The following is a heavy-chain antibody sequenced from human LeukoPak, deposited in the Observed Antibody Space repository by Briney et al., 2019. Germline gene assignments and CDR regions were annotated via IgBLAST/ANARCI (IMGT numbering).Heavy chain of an antibody. CDR2: IYYSGST. CDR3: ATGGRDGYNYCFDY. D-gene: IGHD5-24*01. V-gene: IGHV4-59*12. Sequence: SETLSLTCTVSGGSISSYYWSWIRQPLGKGLEWIGYIYYSGSTNYNPSLKSRVTISVDTSKNQFSLKLSSVTAADTAVYYCATGGRDGYNYCFDYWGQGTLVTVSS. J-gene: IGHJ4*02. CDR1: GGSISSYY.